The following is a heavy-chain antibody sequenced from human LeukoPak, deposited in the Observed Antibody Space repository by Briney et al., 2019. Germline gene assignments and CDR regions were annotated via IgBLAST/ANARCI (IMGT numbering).Heavy chain of an antibody. J-gene: IGHJ6*02. CDR3: ARYSSSWYAYYYYGMDV. V-gene: IGHV3-48*03. Sequence: GGSLRLSCAASGFTFSSYEMNWVRQAPGKGLEWVSYISSSGSTIYYADSVKGRFTISRDNAKNSLYLQMNSLRAEDTAVYYCARYSSSWYAYYYYGMDVWGQGTTVTVSS. CDR2: ISSSGSTI. D-gene: IGHD6-13*01. CDR1: GFTFSSYE.